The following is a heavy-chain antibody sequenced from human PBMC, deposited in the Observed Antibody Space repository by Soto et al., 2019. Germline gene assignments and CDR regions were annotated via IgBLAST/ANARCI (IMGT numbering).Heavy chain of an antibody. Sequence: SETLSLTCAVYGGSFSGYYWSWIRQPPGKGLEWIGEINHSGSTNYNPSLKSRVTISVDTSKNQFSLKLSSVTAADTAVYYCARGRGSSSNYYYYYMDVWGKGTTVTVS. V-gene: IGHV4-34*01. D-gene: IGHD6-19*01. CDR1: GGSFSGYY. CDR2: INHSGST. CDR3: ARGRGSSSNYYYYYMDV. J-gene: IGHJ6*03.